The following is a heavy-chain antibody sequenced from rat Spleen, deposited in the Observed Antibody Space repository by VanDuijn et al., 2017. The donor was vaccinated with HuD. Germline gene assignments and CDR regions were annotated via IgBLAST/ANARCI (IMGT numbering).Heavy chain of an antibody. CDR1: GFTFSDYG. V-gene: IGHV5-29*01. CDR3: TRVDTMGTEDY. Sequence: EVQLVESDGGLVQPGRSLKFSCSASGFTFSDYGMAGVRQATTKGLEWVATISYGDSFGHSSTYYRDSVKGRFTISRDNAKSTLYLQMNSLRSDDTATYYCTRVDTMGTEDYWGQGVMVTVSS. J-gene: IGHJ2*01. D-gene: IGHD1-7*01. CDR2: ISYGDSFGHSST.